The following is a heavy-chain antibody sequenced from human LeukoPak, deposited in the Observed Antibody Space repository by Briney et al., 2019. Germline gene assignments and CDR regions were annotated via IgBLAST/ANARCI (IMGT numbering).Heavy chain of an antibody. D-gene: IGHD6-13*01. J-gene: IGHJ4*02. CDR1: GYTFTSYG. CDR3: ASSIAAAGTRYFDY. Sequence: GASVKVSCKASGYTFTSYGISWVRQAPGQGLEWMGWISAYNGNTNYAQKLQGRVTMTTDTSTSTAYMELRSLRSDDTAVYYCASSIAAAGTRYFDYWGQGTLVTVSS. CDR2: ISAYNGNT. V-gene: IGHV1-18*01.